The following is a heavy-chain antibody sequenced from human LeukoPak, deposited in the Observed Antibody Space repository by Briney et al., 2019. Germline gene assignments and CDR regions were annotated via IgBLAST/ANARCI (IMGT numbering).Heavy chain of an antibody. CDR1: GYTFTSYG. V-gene: IGHV7-4-1*02. CDR2: INTNTGNP. Sequence: GASVKVSCKASGYTFTSYGISWVRQAPGQGLEWMGWINTNTGNPTYAQGFTGRFVFSLDTSVSTAYLQISSLKAEDTAVYYCARGAVAGTKYFDYWGQGTLVTVSS. D-gene: IGHD6-19*01. J-gene: IGHJ4*02. CDR3: ARGAVAGTKYFDY.